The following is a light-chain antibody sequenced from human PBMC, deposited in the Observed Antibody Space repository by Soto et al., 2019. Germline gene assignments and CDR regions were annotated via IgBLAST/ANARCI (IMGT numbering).Light chain of an antibody. CDR2: GAS. CDR3: QQYNNWPWT. CDR1: QSVSST. Sequence: EILLTQSPGILSLSRGERTTLXXRASQSVSSTYLAWCQQKPGQAPRVXIYGASTRATGIPARFSGSGSGTEFTLTISSLQSEDFAVYYCQQYNNWPWTFGQGTKVDIK. J-gene: IGKJ1*01. V-gene: IGKV3-15*01.